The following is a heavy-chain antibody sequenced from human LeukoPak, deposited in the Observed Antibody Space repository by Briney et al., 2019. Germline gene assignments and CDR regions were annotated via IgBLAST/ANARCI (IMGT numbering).Heavy chain of an antibody. CDR1: GGTFSSYT. D-gene: IGHD2-15*01. J-gene: IGHJ5*01. CDR3: ARDRDCSGGSCFLNWFDP. CDR2: IIPILGIA. Sequence: SVKVSCKASGGTFSSYTISWVRQAPGQGLEWMGRIIPILGIANYAQKFQGRVTITADKSTSTAYMELSSLRSEDTAVYYCARDRDCSGGSCFLNWFDPWGQGTTVTVSS. V-gene: IGHV1-69*04.